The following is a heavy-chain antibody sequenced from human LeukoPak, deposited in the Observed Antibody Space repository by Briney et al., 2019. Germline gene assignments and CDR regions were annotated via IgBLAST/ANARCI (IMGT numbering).Heavy chain of an antibody. CDR2: ISYDGSNK. CDR1: GFTFSSYA. CDR3: AKVASIYGSGSFSFDY. V-gene: IGHV3-30*04. D-gene: IGHD3-10*01. J-gene: IGHJ4*02. Sequence: GGSLRLSCAASGFTFSSYAIHWVRQAPGKGLEWVAVISYDGSNKYYADSVKGRFTISRDNSKNTLYLQLNSLRAEDTAVYYYAKVASIYGSGSFSFDYWGQGTLVTVSS.